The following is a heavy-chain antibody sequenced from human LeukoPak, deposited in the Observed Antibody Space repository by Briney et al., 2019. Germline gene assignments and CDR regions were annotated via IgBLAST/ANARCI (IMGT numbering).Heavy chain of an antibody. D-gene: IGHD4-11*01. CDR3: ASGSNFFDS. CDR2: INPNSGDT. J-gene: IGHJ4*02. Sequence: ASVKVSCKASGYTFTGYYMHWVRQAPGQRLEWMGWINPNSGDTNYAQKFHGRVTMTRDTSISTAYMDLSRPTSDDTAVYYCASGSNFFDSWGQGTLVTVSS. V-gene: IGHV1-2*02. CDR1: GYTFTGYY.